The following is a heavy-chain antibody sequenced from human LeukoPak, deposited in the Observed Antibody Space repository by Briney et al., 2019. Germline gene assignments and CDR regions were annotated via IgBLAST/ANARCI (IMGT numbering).Heavy chain of an antibody. CDR3: ASRNGRF. V-gene: IGHV1-46*01. D-gene: IGHD1-26*01. CDR1: GGTFSSYA. J-gene: IGHJ4*02. CDR2: INPSGGST. Sequence: ASVKVSCKASGGTFSSYAISWVRQAPGQGLEWMGIINPSGGSTSYAQKFQGRVTMTRDMSTSTVYMELSSLRSEDTAVYYCASRNGRFWGQGTLVTVSS.